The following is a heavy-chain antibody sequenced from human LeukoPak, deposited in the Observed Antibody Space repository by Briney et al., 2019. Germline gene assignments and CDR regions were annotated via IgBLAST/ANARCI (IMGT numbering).Heavy chain of an antibody. D-gene: IGHD3/OR15-3a*01. Sequence: SETLSLTCTVSGGSISSYYWSWIRQPPGKGLEWIGYIYYSGSTNYNPSLKSRVTISVDTSKNQFSLKLSSVTAADTAVYYCATGLRAAYAFDIWGQGTMVTVSS. V-gene: IGHV4-59*01. CDR3: ATGLRAAYAFDI. CDR1: GGSISSYY. CDR2: IYYSGST. J-gene: IGHJ3*02.